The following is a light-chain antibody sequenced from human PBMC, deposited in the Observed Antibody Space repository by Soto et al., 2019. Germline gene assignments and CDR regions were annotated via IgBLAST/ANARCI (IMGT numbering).Light chain of an antibody. V-gene: IGKV3-15*01. CDR3: QQYNNWPQT. CDR2: GAS. Sequence: EIVMTQSPVTPSVSPGERATLSCRASQSVSSKLAWYQQKPGQAPRLLIYGASTRATGIPARFSGSGSGTEFTLSISSLQYEDFAVYYCQQYNNWPQTFGQGTKLEIK. CDR1: QSVSSK. J-gene: IGKJ2*01.